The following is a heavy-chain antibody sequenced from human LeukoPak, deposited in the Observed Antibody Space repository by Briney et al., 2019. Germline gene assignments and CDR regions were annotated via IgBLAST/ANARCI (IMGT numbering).Heavy chain of an antibody. CDR1: GGTFSSYA. V-gene: IGHV1-69*13. J-gene: IGHJ6*04. CDR3: SKDLYGMDV. CDR2: IISDFNIT. Sequence: GASVKVSCKASGGTFSSYANSWVRQAPGQGLEWMGGIISDFNITHYPQKFQGRVTITADDSTSTAYMELSSLRFEDTAVYYCSKDLYGMDVWGKGTTVTVSS.